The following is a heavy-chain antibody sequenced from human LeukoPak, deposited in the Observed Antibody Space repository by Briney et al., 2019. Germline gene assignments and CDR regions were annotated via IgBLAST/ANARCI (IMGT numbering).Heavy chain of an antibody. Sequence: PGGSLRLSCAASGFTFSTYWMYWVRQAPGKGLLWVSRINTEGKTTHYADSVKGRFVISRDTSKNTLYLQMNSLRAEDTAVYYCAKGGGIFDYWGQGTLVTVSS. J-gene: IGHJ4*02. CDR3: AKGGGIFDY. D-gene: IGHD3-16*01. CDR1: GFTFSTYW. CDR2: INTEGKTT. V-gene: IGHV3-74*01.